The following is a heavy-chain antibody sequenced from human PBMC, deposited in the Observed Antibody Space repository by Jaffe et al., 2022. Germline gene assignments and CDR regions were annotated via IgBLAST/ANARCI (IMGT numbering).Heavy chain of an antibody. CDR2: INPSGGST. D-gene: IGHD2-15*01. CDR1: GYTFTSYY. J-gene: IGHJ4*02. Sequence: QVQLVQSGAEVKKPGASVKVSCKASGYTFTSYYMHWVRQAPGQGLEWMGIINPSGGSTSYAQKFQGRVTMTRDTSTSTVYMELSSLRSEDTAVYYCARGDCSGGSCYPDDYWGQGTLVTVSS. V-gene: IGHV1-46*01. CDR3: ARGDCSGGSCYPDDY.